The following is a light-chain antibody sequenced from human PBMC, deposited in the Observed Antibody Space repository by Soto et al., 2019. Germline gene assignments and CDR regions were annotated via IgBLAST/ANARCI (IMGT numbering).Light chain of an antibody. CDR1: SSDVGSYNL. V-gene: IGLV2-23*02. CDR2: EVS. Sequence: QSALTQPASVSGSPGQSITISCTGTSSDVGSYNLVSWYQQHPGKAPKLMIYEVSKRPSGVSNRFSGSKSGNTASLTISGLQAEDEADYYCCSYAGPHVVFGGGTKVPVL. J-gene: IGLJ2*01. CDR3: CSYAGPHVV.